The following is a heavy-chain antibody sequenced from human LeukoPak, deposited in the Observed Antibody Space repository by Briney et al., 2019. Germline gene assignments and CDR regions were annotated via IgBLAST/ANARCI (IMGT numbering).Heavy chain of an antibody. Sequence: GGSLRLSCAASGFTFSSYSMNWVRQAPGKGLEWVSSISSSSSYIYYADSVKGRFTISRDNAKNLLYLQMNSLRAEDTAVYYCAREYCSGGSCYSAFDYWGQGTLVTASS. V-gene: IGHV3-21*01. CDR3: AREYCSGGSCYSAFDY. CDR2: ISSSSSYI. CDR1: GFTFSSYS. J-gene: IGHJ4*02. D-gene: IGHD2-15*01.